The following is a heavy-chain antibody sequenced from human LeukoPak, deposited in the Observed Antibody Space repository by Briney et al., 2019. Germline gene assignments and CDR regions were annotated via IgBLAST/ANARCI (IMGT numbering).Heavy chain of an antibody. J-gene: IGHJ4*02. CDR2: IIPIFGTA. V-gene: IGHV1-69*13. CDR1: GGTFSSYA. CDR3: ASGHSSGSSSDY. Sequence: ASVKVSCKASGGTFSSYAISWVRQAPGQGLEWMGGIIPIFGTANYAQKFQGRVTITADESTSTAYMELSSLRSEDTAVYYCASGHSSGSSSDYWGQGTLVTVSS. D-gene: IGHD6-19*01.